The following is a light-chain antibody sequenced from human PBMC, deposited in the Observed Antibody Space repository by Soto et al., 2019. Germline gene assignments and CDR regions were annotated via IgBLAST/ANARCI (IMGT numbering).Light chain of an antibody. CDR3: TSWDDNLSAVV. J-gene: IGLJ2*01. CDR2: ADN. Sequence: QSVLTQPPSVSATPGQGVTVSCSGSASNIGTFYVSWYQHLPGTAPKLLIYADNQRPSGVPDRFSGSKSGTSASLAISGLRSGDEADYYCTSWDDNLSAVVFGGGTKVTVL. V-gene: IGLV1-47*02. CDR1: ASNIGTFY.